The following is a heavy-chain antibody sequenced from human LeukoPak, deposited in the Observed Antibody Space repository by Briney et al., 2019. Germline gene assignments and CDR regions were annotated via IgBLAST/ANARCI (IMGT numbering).Heavy chain of an antibody. D-gene: IGHD5-18*01. CDR1: GGSISSYY. CDR2: IYLSGST. CDR3: AGRAYTYGYSSLDY. V-gene: IGHV4-4*09. Sequence: SETLSLTCTVSGGSISSYYWSWIRQPPGKGLGWIGYIYLSGSTDYNPSLKSRVTISVDTSKNQFSLNLSSVTAADTAVYYCAGRAYTYGYSSLDYWGQGTLVTVSS. J-gene: IGHJ4*02.